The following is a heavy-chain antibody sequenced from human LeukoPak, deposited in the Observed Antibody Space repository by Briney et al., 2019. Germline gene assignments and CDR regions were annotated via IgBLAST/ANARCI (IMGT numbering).Heavy chain of an antibody. V-gene: IGHV3-21*01. CDR3: AKEYGYDYNYFYSMDV. Sequence: GGSLRLSCAASGFTFSSYSTNWVRQAPEKGLEWVSSISSSSSYIYYADSVKGRFTISRDNSKNTVDLQMNSLRPEDTAVYFCAKEYGYDYNYFYSMDVWGKGTTVTISS. CDR1: GFTFSSYS. J-gene: IGHJ6*03. D-gene: IGHD1-1*01. CDR2: ISSSSSYI.